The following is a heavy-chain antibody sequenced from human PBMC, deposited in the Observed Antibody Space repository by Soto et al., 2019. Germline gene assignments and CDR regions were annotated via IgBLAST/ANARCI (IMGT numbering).Heavy chain of an antibody. Sequence: NPSETLSLTCAVYGGSFSGYYWSWIRQPPGKGLEWIGEINHSGSTNYNPSLKSRVTISVDTSKNQFSLKLSSVTAADTAVYYCARVLGTVTTAYFDYWGQGTLVTVSS. J-gene: IGHJ4*02. CDR1: GGSFSGYY. CDR3: ARVLGTVTTAYFDY. V-gene: IGHV4-34*01. D-gene: IGHD4-4*01. CDR2: INHSGST.